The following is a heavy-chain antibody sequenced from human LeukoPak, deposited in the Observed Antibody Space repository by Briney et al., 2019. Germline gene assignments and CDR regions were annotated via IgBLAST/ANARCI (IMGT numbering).Heavy chain of an antibody. J-gene: IGHJ4*02. D-gene: IGHD1-26*01. CDR2: IYYSGST. V-gene: IGHV4-59*01. CDR3: ARDVGASNFDS. CDR1: GGSISSYY. Sequence: SETLSLTCTVSGGSISSYYWSWIRQPPGKGLEWIGYIYYSGSTNYNPSLKSRVTISVDTSKNQFSLKLSSVTAADTAVYYCARDVGASNFDSWGQGVQVTVSS.